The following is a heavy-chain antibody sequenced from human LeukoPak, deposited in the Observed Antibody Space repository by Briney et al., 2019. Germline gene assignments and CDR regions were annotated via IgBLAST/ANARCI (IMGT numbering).Heavy chain of an antibody. CDR3: AREGLMAAAGNGGLDY. CDR1: GGSISSSSYY. V-gene: IGHV4-39*07. D-gene: IGHD6-13*01. J-gene: IGHJ4*02. Sequence: PSETLSLTCTVSGGSISSSSYYWGWIRQPPGKGLEWIGSIYYSGSTYYNPSLKSRVTISVDTSKNQFSLKLSSVTAADTAVYYCAREGLMAAAGNGGLDYWGQGTLVTVSS. CDR2: IYYSGST.